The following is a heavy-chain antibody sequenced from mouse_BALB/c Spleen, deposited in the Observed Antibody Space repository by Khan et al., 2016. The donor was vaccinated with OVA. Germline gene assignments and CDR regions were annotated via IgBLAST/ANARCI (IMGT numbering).Heavy chain of an antibody. D-gene: IGHD2-14*01. CDR2: IYPGDGDT. V-gene: IGHV1-87*01. Sequence: QVQLQQSGAELARPGASVKLSCKASGYTFTSYWMQWVKQRPGQGLEWIGAIYPGDGDTRYTQKFKGKATLTADKSSSTAYMQLSSLASEDSAVYYCARWGTYRYDVPDYWSQGTTHTVSS. CDR1: GYTFTSYW. CDR3: ARWGTYRYDVPDY. J-gene: IGHJ2*01.